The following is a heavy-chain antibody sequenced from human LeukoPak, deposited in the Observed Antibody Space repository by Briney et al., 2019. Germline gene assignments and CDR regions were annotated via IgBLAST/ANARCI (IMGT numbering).Heavy chain of an antibody. D-gene: IGHD1-1*01. CDR3: ARAPTLSSTSYNDYYMDC. CDR1: GYTFTSYD. V-gene: IGHV1-8*01. J-gene: IGHJ6*03. CDR2: MNPNSGTT. Sequence: ASVKVSCTASGYTFTSYDINWVRQATGQGLEWMGWMNPNSGTTDYAQKFQGSVTMVKNTSIRTAYMEMSSLRSETTVLYYCARAPTLSSTSYNDYYMDCLGKGATVTIPS.